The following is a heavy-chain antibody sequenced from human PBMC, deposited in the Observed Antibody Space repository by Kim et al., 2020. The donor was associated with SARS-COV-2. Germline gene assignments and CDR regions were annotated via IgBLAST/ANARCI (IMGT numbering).Heavy chain of an antibody. CDR3: ARGDSSGWYGAWYFDY. D-gene: IGHD6-19*01. J-gene: IGHJ4*01. Sequence: SETLSLTCTVSGGSISSYYWSWIRQPPGKGLEWIGYIYYSGSTNYNTSLKSRVTISVDTSKNQFSLKLSSVTAADTAVYYCARGDSSGWYGAWYFDYWG. CDR2: IYYSGST. CDR1: GGSISSYY. V-gene: IGHV4-59*01.